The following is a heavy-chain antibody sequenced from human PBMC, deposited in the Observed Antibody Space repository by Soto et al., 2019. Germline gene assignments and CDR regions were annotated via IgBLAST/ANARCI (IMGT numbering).Heavy chain of an antibody. J-gene: IGHJ4*02. CDR1: GYSFTSYW. Sequence: GESLKISCKGSGYSFTSYWIGWVRQMPGKGLEWMGIIYPGDSDTRYSPSFQGQVTISADKSISTAYLQWSSLKASDTAMYYCARHRYYDSSGYPYYFDYWGQGTLVTVSS. CDR2: IYPGDSDT. CDR3: ARHRYYDSSGYPYYFDY. D-gene: IGHD3-22*01. V-gene: IGHV5-51*01.